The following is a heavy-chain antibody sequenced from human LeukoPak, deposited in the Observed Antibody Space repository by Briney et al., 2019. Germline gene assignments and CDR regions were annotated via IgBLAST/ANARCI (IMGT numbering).Heavy chain of an antibody. CDR1: GYTFTSYD. Sequence: ASVKVSCKASGYTFTSYDISWVRQATGQGLEWMGWISAYNGNTNYAQKLQGRVTMTTDTSTSTAYMELRSLRSDDTAVYYCARASGDYYGSGSNDDWGQGTMVTVSS. V-gene: IGHV1-18*01. CDR3: ARASGDYYGSGSNDD. CDR2: ISAYNGNT. D-gene: IGHD3-10*01. J-gene: IGHJ4*02.